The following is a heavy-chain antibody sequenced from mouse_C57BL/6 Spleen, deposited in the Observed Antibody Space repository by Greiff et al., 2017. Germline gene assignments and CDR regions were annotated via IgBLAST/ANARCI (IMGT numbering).Heavy chain of an antibody. D-gene: IGHD2-5*01. V-gene: IGHV1-69*01. CDR2: IDPSDSYT. Sequence: QVQLQQPGAELVMPGASVKLSCKASGYTFTSYWMHWVKQRPGQGLEWIGEIDPSDSYTNYNQKFKGKSTLTVDKSSSTAYMQLSSLTSEDSAVYYCARRAYYRNWDYWGQGTTLTVSS. CDR3: ARRAYYRNWDY. J-gene: IGHJ2*01. CDR1: GYTFTSYW.